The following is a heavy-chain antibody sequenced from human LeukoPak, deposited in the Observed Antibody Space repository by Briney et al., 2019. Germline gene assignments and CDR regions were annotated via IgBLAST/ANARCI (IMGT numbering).Heavy chain of an antibody. CDR2: INPSGGST. V-gene: IGHV1-46*01. CDR3: ADSSGSLYLLYN. CDR1: GYTFTSYA. D-gene: IGHD3-22*01. Sequence: EASVKVSCKASGYTFTSYAMHWVRQAPGQGLEWMGIINPSGGSTSYAQKFQGRVTMTRDTSTSTVYMELSSLRSEDTAVYYCADSSGSLYLLYNWGQGTLVTVSS. J-gene: IGHJ4*02.